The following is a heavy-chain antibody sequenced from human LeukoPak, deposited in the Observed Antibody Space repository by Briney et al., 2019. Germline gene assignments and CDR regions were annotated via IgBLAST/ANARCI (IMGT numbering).Heavy chain of an antibody. CDR2: ISAYNGNT. D-gene: IGHD4-23*01. CDR3: ARGRDGGNGYYYFYYMDV. V-gene: IGHV1-18*01. CDR1: GYTFTSYG. J-gene: IGHJ6*03. Sequence: ASVKVSCKASGYTFTSYGISWVRQAPGQGLEWMGWISAYNGNTNYAQKLQGRVTMTTDTSTSTAYMELRSLRSDDTAVYYCARGRDGGNGYYYFYYMDVWGKGTTVTVSS.